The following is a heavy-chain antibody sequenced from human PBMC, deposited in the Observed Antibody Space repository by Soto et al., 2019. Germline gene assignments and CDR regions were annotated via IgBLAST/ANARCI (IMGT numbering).Heavy chain of an antibody. V-gene: IGHV1-18*01. CDR2: ISAYNGNT. J-gene: IGHJ4*02. Sequence: GASVKVSCKASGYTFTSYGISWVRQAPGQGLEWMGWISAYNGNTNYAQKLQGRVTMTTDTSTSTAYMELRSLRSDDTAVYCCARDLNPGSSGWSGDYWGQGTLVTVSS. CDR3: ARDLNPGSSGWSGDY. D-gene: IGHD6-19*01. CDR1: GYTFTSYG.